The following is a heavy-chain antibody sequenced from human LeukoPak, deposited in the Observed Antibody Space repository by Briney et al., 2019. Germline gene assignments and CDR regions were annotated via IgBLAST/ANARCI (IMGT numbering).Heavy chain of an antibody. J-gene: IGHJ5*02. CDR3: ARDIPGPAATRWFDP. CDR1: GFTFSSYA. D-gene: IGHD2-2*01. Sequence: PGGSLRLSCAASGFTFSSYAMTWVRQAPGKGLEWVSYINFSGNTKYYADSVKGRFTISRDNAKNSLYLQMKSLRAEDTAVYYCARDIPGPAATRWFDPWGQGTLVTVSS. V-gene: IGHV3-48*03. CDR2: INFSGNTK.